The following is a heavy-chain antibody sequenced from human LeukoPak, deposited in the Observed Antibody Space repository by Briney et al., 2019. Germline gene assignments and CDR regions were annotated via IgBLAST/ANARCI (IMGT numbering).Heavy chain of an antibody. CDR1: GYSFRAYA. D-gene: IGHD3-3*01. V-gene: IGHV1-18*01. CDR3: ARSSIFGMDTSPTYYSGLDV. J-gene: IGHJ6*02. CDR2: ISGYNGDT. Sequence: ASVKVSCKASGYSFRAYAMTWVRQAPGQGLEWVGWISGYNGDTKYGQKIHGRVTMTRDTLTTTAYMELGSLRPDDTAVYFCARSSIFGMDTSPTYYSGLDVWGQGTTVTVSS.